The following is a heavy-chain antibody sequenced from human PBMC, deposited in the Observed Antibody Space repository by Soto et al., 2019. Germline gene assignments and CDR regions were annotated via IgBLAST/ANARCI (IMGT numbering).Heavy chain of an antibody. Sequence: GGSLRLSCAASGFTFSSYWMSWVRQAPGKGLEWVANIKQDGSEKYYVDSVKGRFTISRDNAKNSLYLQMNSLRAEDTAVYYCARDLPHYVLFSATPGFDAFDIWGQGTMVTVSS. CDR2: IKQDGSEK. J-gene: IGHJ3*02. D-gene: IGHD2-15*01. V-gene: IGHV3-7*01. CDR3: ARDLPHYVLFSATPGFDAFDI. CDR1: GFTFSSYW.